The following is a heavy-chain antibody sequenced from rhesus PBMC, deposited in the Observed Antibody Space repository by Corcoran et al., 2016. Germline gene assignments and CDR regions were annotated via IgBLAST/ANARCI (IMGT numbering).Heavy chain of an antibody. CDR3: ARGWIRFDY. V-gene: IGHV4-127*01. Sequence: QVQLQESGPGLVKPSETLSLTCAVSGYSISSGYGWRWIRQPPGKGLTWIGDMGGGGGSTNYNPPLKSRVTISKATSKTQFSLKLSSVTAADTAVYYCARGWIRFDYWGQGVLVTVSS. D-gene: IGHD3-3*01. CDR2: MGGGGGST. CDR1: GYSISSGYG. J-gene: IGHJ4*01.